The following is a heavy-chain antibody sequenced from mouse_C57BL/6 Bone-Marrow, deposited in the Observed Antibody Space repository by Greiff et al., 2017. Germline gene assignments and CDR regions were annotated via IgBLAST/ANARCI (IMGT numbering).Heavy chain of an antibody. J-gene: IGHJ4*01. D-gene: IGHD1-1*01. Sequence: EVQGVESGTVLARPGASVKMSCKTSGYTFTSYWMHWVKQRPGQGLEWIGALYPGNSDTSSNQKFKGKAKLTAVTTASTAYMELSSLTNEDSAVYYCTGWAPYYGSSYPYYSMDYWGQGTSVTVSS. CDR1: GYTFTSYW. CDR2: LYPGNSDT. V-gene: IGHV1-5*01. CDR3: TGWAPYYGSSYPYYSMDY.